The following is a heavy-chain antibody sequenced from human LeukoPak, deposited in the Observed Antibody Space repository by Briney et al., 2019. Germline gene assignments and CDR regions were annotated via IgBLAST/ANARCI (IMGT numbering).Heavy chain of an antibody. CDR2: INPNNGGT. CDR3: ARVLKQQLVEGDAFDI. CDR1: GYNFIGNY. D-gene: IGHD6-13*01. J-gene: IGHJ3*02. V-gene: IGHV1-2*02. Sequence: AASVKVSCKAAGYNFIGNYIQWVRQAPGQGLEWMGWINPNNGGTNYAQKFQGRVTMTRDTSTSTVYMELSSLRSEDTAVYYCARVLKQQLVEGDAFDIWGQGTMVTVSS.